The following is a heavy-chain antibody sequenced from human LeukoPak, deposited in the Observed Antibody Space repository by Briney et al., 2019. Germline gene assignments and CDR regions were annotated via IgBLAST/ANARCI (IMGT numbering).Heavy chain of an antibody. CDR1: GFTVSSNY. CDR3: ARDYCSGGSCSTDY. Sequence: PGGSLRLSCAASGFTVSSNYMSWVRQAPGKGLEWVSVIYSGGSTYYADSVKGRFTISRDNSKNTLYLQMNSLRAEDTAVYYCARDYCSGGSCSTDYWGQGTLVTVSS. V-gene: IGHV3-53*01. J-gene: IGHJ4*02. CDR2: IYSGGST. D-gene: IGHD2-15*01.